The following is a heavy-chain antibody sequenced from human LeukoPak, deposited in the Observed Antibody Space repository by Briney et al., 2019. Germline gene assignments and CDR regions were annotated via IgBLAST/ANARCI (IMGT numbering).Heavy chain of an antibody. CDR2: INSDGSST. Sequence: GGPLRLSFSPSGFSLSSYWMQWVRQAPGRGLVWVSRINSDGSSTTYADSVKGRFTTSRDNAKNTLYLQMSSLRAEDTAVYYCVRRNYWGQGTLVTVSS. J-gene: IGHJ4*02. CDR1: GFSLSSYW. V-gene: IGHV3-74*01. CDR3: VRRNY.